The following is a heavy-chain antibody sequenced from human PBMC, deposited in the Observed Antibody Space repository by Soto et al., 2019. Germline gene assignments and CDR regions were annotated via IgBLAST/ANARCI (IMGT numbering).Heavy chain of an antibody. J-gene: IGHJ6*03. D-gene: IGHD1-26*01. V-gene: IGHV6-1*01. CDR3: AREARLSLGYYYYYMDV. Sequence: SQTLSLTCAISGDSVSSNSAAWNWIRQSPSRGLEWLGRTYYRSKWYNDYAVSVKSRITINPDTSKNQFSLQLNSVTPEDTAVYYCAREARLSLGYYYYYMDVWGKGTTVTVSS. CDR2: TYYRSKWYN. CDR1: GDSVSSNSAA.